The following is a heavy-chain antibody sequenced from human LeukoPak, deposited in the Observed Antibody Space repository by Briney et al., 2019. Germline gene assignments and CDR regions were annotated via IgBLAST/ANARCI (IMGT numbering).Heavy chain of an antibody. V-gene: IGHV3-48*01. CDR3: ARDKLSSGYPDFDY. Sequence: PGGSLRLSCAASGFTFSSYSMNWVRQAPGKGLEWLSYISSSSSTIYYADSVKGRFTISRDNAKNSLYLQMTSLRAEDTAVYYCARDKLSSGYPDFDYWGQGTLVTVSS. CDR2: ISSSSSTI. J-gene: IGHJ4*02. CDR1: GFTFSSYS. D-gene: IGHD3-22*01.